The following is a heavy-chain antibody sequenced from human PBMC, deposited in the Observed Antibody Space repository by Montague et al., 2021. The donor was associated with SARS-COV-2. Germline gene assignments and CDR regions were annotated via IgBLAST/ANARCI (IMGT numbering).Heavy chain of an antibody. J-gene: IGHJ5*02. D-gene: IGHD3-22*01. CDR1: GDSVSSNIAT. CDR2: TYYRSKWYN. CDR3: ARGVTMIVVVMRYNWFDP. V-gene: IGHV6-1*01. Sequence: CAISGDSVSSNIATWNWIRQSPSRGLEWLGRTYYRSKWYNDYAVSVKSRVIINPDTSNNRISLQLNTVTAADTAVYYCARGVTMIVVVMRYNWFDPWGQGTLVTVSS.